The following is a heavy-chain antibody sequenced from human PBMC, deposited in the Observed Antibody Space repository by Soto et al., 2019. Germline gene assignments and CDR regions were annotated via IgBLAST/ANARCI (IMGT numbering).Heavy chain of an antibody. Sequence: SETLSLTCTVSGGSISRYYWSWIRQAPGRGLEWIGNIFSSGSTNYNPSLKSRVAISVYTPQNQVSLKLNAVTTADTAVYYCARDYCAFSPVTHSYDGLDVWGQGTPVTVSS. CDR1: GGSISRYY. CDR3: ARDYCAFSPVTHSYDGLDV. CDR2: IFSSGST. J-gene: IGHJ6*02. V-gene: IGHV4-59*01. D-gene: IGHD3-3*01.